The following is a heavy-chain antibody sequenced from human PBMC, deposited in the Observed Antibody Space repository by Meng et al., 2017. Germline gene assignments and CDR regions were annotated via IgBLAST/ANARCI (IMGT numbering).Heavy chain of an antibody. CDR2: INPSGGST. D-gene: IGHD3-9*01. J-gene: IGHJ4*02. CDR1: GYTFTSYY. Sequence: ASVKVSCKASGYTFTSYYIHWVRQAPGQGLEWMGIINPSGGSTSYAQKFQGRVTMTRDTSTSTVYMELSSLRSEDTAVYFCARGNYDILTRYYIILDFWAQGTLVTVSS. V-gene: IGHV1-46*01. CDR3: ARGNYDILTRYYIILDF.